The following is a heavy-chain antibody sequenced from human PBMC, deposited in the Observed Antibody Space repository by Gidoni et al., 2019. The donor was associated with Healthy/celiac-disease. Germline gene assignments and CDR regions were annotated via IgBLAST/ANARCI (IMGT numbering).Heavy chain of an antibody. CDR2: INAGNGNT. D-gene: IGHD6-19*01. J-gene: IGHJ5*02. CDR3: ARVITSSGWYGGWFDP. V-gene: IGHV1-3*01. Sequence: QVQLVQSGAEVKKPGASVKVSCKASGYTFTSYAMHWVRQAPGQRLEWMGWINAGNGNTKYSQKFQGRVTITRDTSASTAYMELSSLRSEDTAVYYCARVITSSGWYGGWFDPWGQGTLVTVSS. CDR1: GYTFTSYA.